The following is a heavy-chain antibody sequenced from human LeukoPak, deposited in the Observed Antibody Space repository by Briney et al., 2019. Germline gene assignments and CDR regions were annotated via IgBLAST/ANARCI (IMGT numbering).Heavy chain of an antibody. J-gene: IGHJ4*02. Sequence: PSETLSLTCTVSGGSISSYYWSWIRQPPGKELEWIGYIYYSGSTNYNPSLKSRVTISINTSKNQFSLNLTSVTAADTAVYYCARGMYYYDGSGDYWGQGTLVTASS. D-gene: IGHD3-22*01. V-gene: IGHV4-59*08. CDR2: IYYSGST. CDR1: GGSISSYY. CDR3: ARGMYYYDGSGDY.